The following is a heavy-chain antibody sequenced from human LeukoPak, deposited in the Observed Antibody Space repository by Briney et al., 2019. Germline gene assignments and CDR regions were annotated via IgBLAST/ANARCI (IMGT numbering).Heavy chain of an antibody. D-gene: IGHD2-15*01. V-gene: IGHV4-4*02. Sequence: GSLRLSCAASGFTFTSAWMSWVRQPPGKGLEWIGEIYHSGSTNYNPSLKSRVTISVDKSKNQFSLKLSSVTAADTAVYYCARWVPLYSFDYWGQGTLVTVSS. CDR3: ARWVPLYSFDY. CDR2: IYHSGST. CDR1: GFTFTSAW. J-gene: IGHJ4*02.